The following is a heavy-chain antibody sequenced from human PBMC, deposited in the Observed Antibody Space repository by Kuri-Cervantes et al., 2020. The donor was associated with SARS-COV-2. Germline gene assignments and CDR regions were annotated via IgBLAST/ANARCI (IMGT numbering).Heavy chain of an antibody. CDR1: GFTLSSYW. V-gene: IGHV3-7*01. CDR3: AREGQWLVYTCFDY. D-gene: IGHD6-19*01. J-gene: IGHJ4*02. CDR2: IKQDGSEK. Sequence: GESLKISCAASGFTLSSYWMSWVRQAPGKGLEWVANIKQDGSEKYYVDSVKGRFTISRDNAKNSLYLQMNSLRAEDTAVYYCAREGQWLVYTCFDYWGQGTLVTVSS.